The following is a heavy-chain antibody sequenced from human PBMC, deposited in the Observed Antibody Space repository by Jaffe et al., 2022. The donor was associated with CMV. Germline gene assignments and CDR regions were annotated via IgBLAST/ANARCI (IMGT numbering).Heavy chain of an antibody. D-gene: IGHD3-22*01. J-gene: IGHJ3*02. Sequence: QVQLQESGPGLVKPSETLSLTCTVSGGSISSYYWSWIRQPAGKGLEWIGRIYTSGSTNYNPSLKSRVTMSVDTSKNQFSLKLSSVTAADTAVYYCAREGHYYDSSGYYRYAFDIWGQGTMVTVSS. CDR2: IYTSGST. CDR1: GGSISSYY. CDR3: AREGHYYDSSGYYRYAFDI. V-gene: IGHV4-4*07.